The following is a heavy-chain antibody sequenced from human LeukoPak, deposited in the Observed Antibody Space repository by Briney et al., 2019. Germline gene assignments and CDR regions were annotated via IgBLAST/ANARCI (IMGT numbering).Heavy chain of an antibody. CDR3: ASSSYCSSTSCPDAFDI. CDR2: IYYSGST. Sequence: SETLSLTCTVSGGSISSYYWSWIRQPPGKGLEWIGYIYYSGSTNYNPSLKSRVTISVDTSKNQFSLKLSSVTAADTAVYYCASSSYCSSTSCPDAFDIWGQGTMVTVSS. CDR1: GGSISSYY. J-gene: IGHJ3*02. V-gene: IGHV4-59*01. D-gene: IGHD2-2*01.